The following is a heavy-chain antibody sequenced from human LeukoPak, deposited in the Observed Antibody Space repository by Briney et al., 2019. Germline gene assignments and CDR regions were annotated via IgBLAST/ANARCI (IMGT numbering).Heavy chain of an antibody. CDR1: GGSISSSSYY. CDR2: IYYSGST. J-gene: IGHJ3*02. V-gene: IGHV4-39*01. D-gene: IGHD3-3*01. Sequence: SSQTLSLTCTASGGSISSSSYYWGWIRQPPGKGLEWIGSIYYSGSTYYNPSLKSRVTISVDTSKNQFSLKLSSVTAADTAVYYCARVYDFWSGYYFSAFDIWGQGTMVTVSS. CDR3: ARVYDFWSGYYFSAFDI.